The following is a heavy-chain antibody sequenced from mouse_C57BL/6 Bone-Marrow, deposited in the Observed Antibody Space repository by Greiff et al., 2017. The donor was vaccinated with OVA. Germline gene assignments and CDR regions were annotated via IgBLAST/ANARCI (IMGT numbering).Heavy chain of an antibody. D-gene: IGHD2-12*01. CDR2: INPDSSTI. Sequence: EADGVDFSRYWMSWVRRAPGKGLEWIGEINPDSSTINYAPSLKDKFIISRDNAKNTLYLQMSKVRSEDTALYYCARWGYYRGWYFDVWGTGTTVTVSS. J-gene: IGHJ1*03. CDR3: ARWGYYRGWYFDV. CDR1: GVDFSRYW. V-gene: IGHV4-1*01.